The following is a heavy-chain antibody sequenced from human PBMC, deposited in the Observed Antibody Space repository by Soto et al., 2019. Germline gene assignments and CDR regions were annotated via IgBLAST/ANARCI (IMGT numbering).Heavy chain of an antibody. CDR2: IIPIFGTA. V-gene: IGHV1-69*13. CDR1: GGTFSSYA. CDR3: ARDFTYYYGMDV. Sequence: GASVKVSCKASGGTFSSYAISWVRQAPGQGLEWMGGIIPIFGTANYAQKFQGRVTITADESTSTAYMELSSLRSEDTAVYYCARDFTYYYGMDVWGQGTTVTVSS. J-gene: IGHJ6*02.